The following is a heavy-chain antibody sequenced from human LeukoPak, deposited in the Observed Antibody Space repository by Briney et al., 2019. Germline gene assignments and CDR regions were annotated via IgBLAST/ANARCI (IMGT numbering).Heavy chain of an antibody. J-gene: IGHJ3*02. CDR1: GYTFTCYA. CDR2: INAGNGNT. CDR3: ALYGSGSYADAFDI. V-gene: IGHV1-3*01. Sequence: ASVKVSCKASGYTFTCYAMHWVRQAPGQRLEWMGWINAGNGNTKYSQKFQGRVTIARDTSASTAYMELSSLRSEDTAVYYCALYGSGSYADAFDIWGQGTMVTVSS. D-gene: IGHD3-10*01.